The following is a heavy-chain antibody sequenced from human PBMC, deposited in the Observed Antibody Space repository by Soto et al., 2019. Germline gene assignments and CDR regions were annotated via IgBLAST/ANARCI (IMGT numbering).Heavy chain of an antibody. D-gene: IGHD2-2*01. CDR3: ATLYCSSTSCYSGYYYYGMDV. J-gene: IGHJ6*02. CDR2: IIPIFGIA. Sequence: SVKVSCKASGGTFTTYAISWVRQAPGQGLEWMGGIIPIFGIANYAQKFQGRVTITADESTITAYMELSSLTSEDTAVYYCATLYCSSTSCYSGYYYYGMDVWGQGTAVTVSS. CDR1: GGTFTTYA. V-gene: IGHV1-69*13.